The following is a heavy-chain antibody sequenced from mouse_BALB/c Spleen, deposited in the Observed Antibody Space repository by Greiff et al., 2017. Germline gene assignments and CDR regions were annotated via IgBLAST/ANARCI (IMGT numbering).Heavy chain of an antibody. V-gene: IGHV3-2*02. CDR2: ISYSGST. Sequence: VQLQQSGPGLVKPSQSLSLTCTVTGYSITSYYAWYWIRQFPGNKLGWMGYISYSGSTSYNPSLKSRISITRDTSKNQFFLQLNSVTTEDTATYDCASFTTGYYFDYWGQGTTLTVSS. J-gene: IGHJ2*01. CDR3: ASFTTGYYFDY. CDR1: GYSITSYYA. D-gene: IGHD2-12*01.